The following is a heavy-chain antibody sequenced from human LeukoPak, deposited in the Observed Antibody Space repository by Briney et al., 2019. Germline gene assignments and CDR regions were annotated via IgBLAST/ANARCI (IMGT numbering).Heavy chain of an antibody. V-gene: IGHV3-53*01. Sequence: GGSLRLSCAASGFTVSTNYMSWVRQAPGKGLKWVAVSYSGGTTYYADSVKGRFTISRDNSKNKLYLQMNSLRAEDTAVYYCARGPNVFDYWGRGTSVTVSS. CDR2: SYSGGTT. CDR1: GFTVSTNY. CDR3: ARGPNVFDY. J-gene: IGHJ4*02. D-gene: IGHD4/OR15-4a*01.